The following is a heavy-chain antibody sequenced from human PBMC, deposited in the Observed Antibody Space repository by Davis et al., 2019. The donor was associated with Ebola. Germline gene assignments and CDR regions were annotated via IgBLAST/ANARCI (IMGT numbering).Heavy chain of an antibody. CDR1: GYTFTGYY. J-gene: IGHJ5*02. D-gene: IGHD6-19*01. Sequence: ASVKVSCKASGYTFTGYYMHWVRQAPGQGLEWMRWINPNSGGTNYAQKLQGRVTMTTDTSTSTAYMELRSLRSDDTAVYYCARGGRPRGAYSSGWYEWGNWFDPWGQGTLVTVSS. CDR3: ARGGRPRGAYSSGWYEWGNWFDP. V-gene: IGHV1-2*02. CDR2: INPNSGGT.